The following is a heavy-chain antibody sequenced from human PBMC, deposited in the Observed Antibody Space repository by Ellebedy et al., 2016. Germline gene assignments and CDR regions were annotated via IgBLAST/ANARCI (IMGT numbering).Heavy chain of an antibody. D-gene: IGHD3-10*01. J-gene: IGHJ4*02. CDR2: IYYSGST. Sequence: SETLSLTXTVSGGSISSSSYYWGWIRQPPGKGLEWIGSIYYSGSTYYNPSLKSRVTISVDTSKNQFSLKLSSVTAADTAVYYCARDSWYYGSGSPLPFAYWGQGTLVTVSS. CDR1: GGSISSSSYY. V-gene: IGHV4-39*07. CDR3: ARDSWYYGSGSPLPFAY.